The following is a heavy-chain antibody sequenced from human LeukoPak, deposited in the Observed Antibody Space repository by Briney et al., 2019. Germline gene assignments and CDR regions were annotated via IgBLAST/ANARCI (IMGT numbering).Heavy chain of an antibody. Sequence: EASVTVSCKASGYTFTQYAISWVRQAPGQGLEWMGWISGYNGNTNYVQKLQGRVAMTTDTSTSTAYIELRSLRSDDTAVYYCARKGPHSSGWYYVVYWGQGTLVTVSS. CDR3: ARKGPHSSGWYYVVY. D-gene: IGHD3-22*01. CDR1: GYTFTQYA. CDR2: ISGYNGNT. J-gene: IGHJ4*02. V-gene: IGHV1-18*01.